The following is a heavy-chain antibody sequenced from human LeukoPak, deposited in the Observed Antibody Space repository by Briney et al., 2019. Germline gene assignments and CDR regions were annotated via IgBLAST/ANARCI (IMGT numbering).Heavy chain of an antibody. D-gene: IGHD5-18*01. CDR3: ARVSVDTAMVTPSSFDY. V-gene: IGHV3-21*01. Sequence: GGSLRLSCAASGFTFSSYSMNWVRQAPGKGLEWVSSISSSSSYIYYADSVKGRFTISRDNAKNSLYLQMNSLRAEDTAVYYCARVSVDTAMVTPSSFDYWGQGTLVTVSS. J-gene: IGHJ4*02. CDR2: ISSSSSYI. CDR1: GFTFSSYS.